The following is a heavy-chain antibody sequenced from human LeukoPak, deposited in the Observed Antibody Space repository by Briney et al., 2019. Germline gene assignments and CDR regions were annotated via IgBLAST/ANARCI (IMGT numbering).Heavy chain of an antibody. V-gene: IGHV3-30*03. CDR3: ARVSNVDNNNSNYHMDV. D-gene: IGHD1-1*01. J-gene: IGHJ6*03. CDR2: ISYDGSNT. CDR1: QFTFSNYA. Sequence: GGPLRLSCAASQFTFSNYAMHWVRQAPGKGLEWLAIISYDGSNTYYSDSVQDRLTISRDNSKNTLYLQINSLRTEDTAVYYCARVSNVDNNNSNYHMDVWGKGTTVTVSS.